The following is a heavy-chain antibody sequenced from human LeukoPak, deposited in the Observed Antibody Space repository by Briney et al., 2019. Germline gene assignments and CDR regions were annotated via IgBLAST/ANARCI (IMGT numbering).Heavy chain of an antibody. CDR2: IYTSGST. J-gene: IGHJ4*02. CDR3: ARDLAPSITARPGDY. D-gene: IGHD6-6*01. V-gene: IGHV4-61*02. Sequence: SETLSLTCTVSGGSISSGSYYWSWIRQPAGKGLEWIGRIYTSGSTNYNPSLKSRVTISVDTSKNQFSLKLSSVTAADTAVYYYARDLAPSITARPGDYWGQGTLVTVSS. CDR1: GGSISSGSYY.